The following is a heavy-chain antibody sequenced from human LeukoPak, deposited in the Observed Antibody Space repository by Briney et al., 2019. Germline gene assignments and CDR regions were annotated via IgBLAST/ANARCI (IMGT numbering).Heavy chain of an antibody. V-gene: IGHV1-2*02. CDR3: ARVSLWPNNAYDI. CDR2: INPNSGGT. CDR1: GYTFTGNY. D-gene: IGHD1/OR15-1a*01. J-gene: IGHJ3*02. Sequence: ASVKVSCKASGYTFTGNYIHWVRQAPGQGLEWMGWINPNSGGTDYGQKFQGRVTMTRDTSISTVYMELSRLRSDDTAVYYCARVSLWPNNAYDIWGQGTMVTVSS.